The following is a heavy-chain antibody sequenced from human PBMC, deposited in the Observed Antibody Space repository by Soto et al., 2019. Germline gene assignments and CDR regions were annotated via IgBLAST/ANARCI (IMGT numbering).Heavy chain of an antibody. CDR3: ARGRWGDYYYNGMDV. CDR2: IYYSGST. D-gene: IGHD3-16*01. J-gene: IGHJ6*02. CDR1: GGSISSGGYY. V-gene: IGHV4-31*03. Sequence: PSETLSLTCTVSGGSISSGGYYWSWIRQHPGKGLEWIGYIYYSGSTYYNPSLKSRVTISVATSKNQFSLKLSSVTAADTAVYYCARGRWGDYYYNGMDVWGQGTTVT.